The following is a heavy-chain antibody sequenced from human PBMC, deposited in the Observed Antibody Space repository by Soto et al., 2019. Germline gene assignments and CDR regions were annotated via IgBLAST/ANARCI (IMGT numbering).Heavy chain of an antibody. Sequence: QVQLVQSGAEVKKPGSSVKVSCKASGGTFSSYAISWVRQAPGQGLEWMGGIIPIFGTANYAQKFQGRVTITADDSTSTAYMELGSLRSEDTSVYYCARAPQGVMTQPEGFDYWGQGTLVTVSS. D-gene: IGHD2-21*01. CDR2: IIPIFGTA. J-gene: IGHJ4*02. CDR1: GGTFSSYA. V-gene: IGHV1-69*01. CDR3: ARAPQGVMTQPEGFDY.